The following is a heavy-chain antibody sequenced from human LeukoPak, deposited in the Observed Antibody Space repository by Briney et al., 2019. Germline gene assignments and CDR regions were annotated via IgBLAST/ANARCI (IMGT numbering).Heavy chain of an antibody. CDR1: GGSISSSSYY. V-gene: IGHV4-39*07. CDR3: ARDAQRGYDY. Sequence: ASETLSLTCTVSGGSISSSSYYWGWIRQPPGKGLEWIGSIYYSGSTYYNPSLKSRVTISVDTSKNQFSLKLSSVTAADTAVYYCARDAQRGYDYWGQGTLVTVSS. J-gene: IGHJ4*02. D-gene: IGHD5-18*01. CDR2: IYYSGST.